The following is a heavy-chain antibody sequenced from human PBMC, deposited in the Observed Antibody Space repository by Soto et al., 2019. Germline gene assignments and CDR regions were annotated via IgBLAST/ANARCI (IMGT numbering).Heavy chain of an antibody. Sequence: GGSLRLSCAASGFTFSSYSMNWVRQAPGKGLEWVSSISSSSYIYYADSVKGRFTISRDNAKNSLYLQMNSLRAEDTAVYYCARDLSLGYFDYWGQGTLVTVSS. CDR1: GFTFSSYS. CDR2: ISSSSYI. V-gene: IGHV3-21*01. CDR3: ARDLSLGYFDY. J-gene: IGHJ4*02. D-gene: IGHD3-16*01.